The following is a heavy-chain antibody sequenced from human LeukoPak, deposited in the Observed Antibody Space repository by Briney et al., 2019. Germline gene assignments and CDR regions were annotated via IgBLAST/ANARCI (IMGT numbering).Heavy chain of an antibody. CDR1: GYSIGSGYY. CDR3: ARLGYLGCISTSCYRGWFDP. CDR2: RYYSGST. J-gene: IGHJ5*02. Sequence: SETLSLTCAVSGYSIGSGYYWGWILQPPRKGGEGMGGRYYSGSTYYNPSLKSRVNISVDTSKRQFSLKLSSVTAADTAVYYCARLGYLGCISTSCYRGWFDPRGQGTLVTVSS. V-gene: IGHV4-38-2*01. D-gene: IGHD2-2*02.